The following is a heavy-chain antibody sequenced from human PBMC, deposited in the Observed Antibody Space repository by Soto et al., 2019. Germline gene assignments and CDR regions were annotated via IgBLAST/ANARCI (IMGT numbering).Heavy chain of an antibody. V-gene: IGHV4-39*01. CDR2: IYYSGST. J-gene: IGHJ4*02. Sequence: QLQLQESGPGLVKPSETLSLTCTVSGGSISSSSYYWGWIRQPPGKGLEWIGSIYYSGSTYYNPSLKSRVTISVDTSKNQFSLKLSSVTAADTAVYYCARHPPYDILTGPGADYFDYWGQGTLVTVSS. CDR3: ARHPPYDILTGPGADYFDY. CDR1: GGSISSSSYY. D-gene: IGHD3-9*01.